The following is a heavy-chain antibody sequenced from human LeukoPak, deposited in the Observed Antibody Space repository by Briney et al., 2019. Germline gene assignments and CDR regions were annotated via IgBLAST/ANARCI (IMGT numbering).Heavy chain of an antibody. D-gene: IGHD3-3*01. CDR3: VKEPIGYLDFWSFNYFDY. CDR2: ISSSSSYI. V-gene: IGHV3-21*01. CDR1: GFTFSSYS. J-gene: IGHJ4*02. Sequence: GGSLRLSCAASGFTFSSYSMNWVRQAPGKGLEWVSSISSSSSYIYYADSVKGRFTISRDNAKNSLYLQMSSLRAEDTAVYYCVKEPIGYLDFWSFNYFDYWGQGTLVTVSS.